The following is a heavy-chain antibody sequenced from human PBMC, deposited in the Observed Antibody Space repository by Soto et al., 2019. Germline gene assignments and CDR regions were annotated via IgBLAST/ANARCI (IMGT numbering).Heavy chain of an antibody. CDR2: IYYSGST. Sequence: PSETLSLTCTVSGVSISSYYCSWIRQPPGKGLEWIGYIYYSGSTNYNPSLKSRVTISVDTSKNQFSLKLSSVTAADTAVYYCARFNWYFDLWGRGTLVTVSS. CDR1: GVSISSYY. J-gene: IGHJ2*01. CDR3: ARFNWYFDL. V-gene: IGHV4-59*08.